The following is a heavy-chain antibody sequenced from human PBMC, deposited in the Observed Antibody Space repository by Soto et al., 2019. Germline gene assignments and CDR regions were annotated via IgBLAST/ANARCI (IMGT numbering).Heavy chain of an antibody. J-gene: IGHJ5*02. V-gene: IGHV4-34*01. CDR1: GGSFSGYY. Sequence: SETLSLTCAVYGGSFSGYYWSWIRQPPGKGLEWIGEINHSGSTNYNPSLKSRVTISVDTSKNQFSLKLSSVTAADTAVYYCARGTLAYCGGDCPRALDPWGQGTLVTVSS. CDR2: INHSGST. D-gene: IGHD2-21*02. CDR3: ARGTLAYCGGDCPRALDP.